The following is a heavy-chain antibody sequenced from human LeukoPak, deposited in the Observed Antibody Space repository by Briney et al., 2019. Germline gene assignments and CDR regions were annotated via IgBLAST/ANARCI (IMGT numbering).Heavy chain of an antibody. Sequence: GGSLRLSCAASGFTFSSYSMNWVRQAPGKGLEWVSYISSSSSTIYYADSVKGRFTISRDNAKNSLYLQMNSLRTEDTAVYYCTLVVAGNDAFDIWGQGTMVTVSS. V-gene: IGHV3-48*01. CDR2: ISSSSSTI. CDR3: TLVVAGNDAFDI. D-gene: IGHD6-19*01. J-gene: IGHJ3*02. CDR1: GFTFSSYS.